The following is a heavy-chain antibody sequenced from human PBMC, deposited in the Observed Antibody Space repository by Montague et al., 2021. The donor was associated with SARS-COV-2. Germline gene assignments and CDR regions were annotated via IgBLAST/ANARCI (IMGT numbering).Heavy chain of an antibody. D-gene: IGHD4-23*01. V-gene: IGHV4-59*01. Sequence: SETLSLTCTVSGGSITGYYWCWLWISPGKGLERIAYIYDCAAVNYNSSSSIRVPISTDTSKSQLSLKVNSVTVADTAVYYCVRAHPYGGPRGSCDIWGQGTVVTVSS. CDR1: GGSITGYY. CDR3: VRAHPYGGPRGSCDI. CDR2: IYDCAAV. J-gene: IGHJ3*02.